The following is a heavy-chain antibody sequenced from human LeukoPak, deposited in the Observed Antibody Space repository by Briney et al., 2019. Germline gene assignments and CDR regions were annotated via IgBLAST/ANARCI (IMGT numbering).Heavy chain of an antibody. Sequence: GGSLRLSCEPSGFIFSNYGMHWIRQAPGKGLEWVAVIWYDGSKEYYQNSVEGRFTISRDDSKNKLYLQMNSVRPEDTAMYYCARDFEFTTEDTFASPDYWEQGTLVTVSS. D-gene: IGHD5-18*01. CDR1: GFIFSNYG. CDR2: IWYDGSKE. V-gene: IGHV3-33*01. J-gene: IGHJ4*02. CDR3: ARDFEFTTEDTFASPDY.